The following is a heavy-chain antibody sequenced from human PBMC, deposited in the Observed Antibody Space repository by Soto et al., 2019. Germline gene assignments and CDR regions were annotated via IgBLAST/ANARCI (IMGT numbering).Heavy chain of an antibody. Sequence: SETLSLTCTVSGGSISSGGYYWSWIRQHPGKGLEWIGYIYYSGSTYYNPSLKSRVTISVDTSKNQFSLKLSSVTAADTAVYYCARDRAHSSSWYRGNWFDPWGQGTLVTVSS. D-gene: IGHD6-13*01. J-gene: IGHJ5*02. CDR2: IYYSGST. CDR3: ARDRAHSSSWYRGNWFDP. V-gene: IGHV4-31*03. CDR1: GGSISSGGYY.